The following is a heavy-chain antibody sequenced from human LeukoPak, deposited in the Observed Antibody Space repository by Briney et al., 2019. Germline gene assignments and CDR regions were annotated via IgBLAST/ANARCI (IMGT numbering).Heavy chain of an antibody. CDR1: GFTFNNYA. D-gene: IGHD3-16*02. J-gene: IGHJ4*02. Sequence: GGSLRLSCAASGFTFNNYAMYWVRQAPGKGLEWVALISYDGSNKYYADSVHGRFTISRDNSTNTLYLQMNSLRAEDTAVYYCARDFELSHWGQGTLVTVSS. CDR3: ARDFELSH. V-gene: IGHV3-30-3*01. CDR2: ISYDGSNK.